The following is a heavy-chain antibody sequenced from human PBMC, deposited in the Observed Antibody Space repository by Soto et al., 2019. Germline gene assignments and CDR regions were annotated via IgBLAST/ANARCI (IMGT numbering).Heavy chain of an antibody. CDR1: GYSFTSYW. CDR3: ARGGRRYYYDSSGEYNWFDP. J-gene: IGHJ5*02. Sequence: PGESLKISCKGSGYSFTSYWIGWVRQMPGKGLEWMGIIYPGDSDTRYSPSFQGQVTISADKSISTAYLQWSSLKASDTAMYYCARGGRRYYYDSSGEYNWFDPWGQGTLVTV. CDR2: IYPGDSDT. D-gene: IGHD3-22*01. V-gene: IGHV5-51*01.